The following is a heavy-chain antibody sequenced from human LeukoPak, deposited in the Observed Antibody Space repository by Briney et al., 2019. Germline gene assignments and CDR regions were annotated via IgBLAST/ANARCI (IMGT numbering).Heavy chain of an antibody. Sequence: PSETLSLTCAVSGGPISSSKWWRWVRQPPGKGLEWIGVVFHSGSTNYNSSHKGRVTISVDKSKNQFSLKLSSMTATATAVYYCARDCGGDCYPTYDAFDIWGQGTMVTVSS. V-gene: IGHV4-4*02. D-gene: IGHD2-21*02. J-gene: IGHJ3*02. CDR3: ARDCGGDCYPTYDAFDI. CDR1: GGPISSSKW. CDR2: VFHSGST.